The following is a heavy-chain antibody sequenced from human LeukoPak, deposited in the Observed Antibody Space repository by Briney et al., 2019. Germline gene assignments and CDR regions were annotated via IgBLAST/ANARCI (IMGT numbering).Heavy chain of an antibody. CDR1: GGSITSYY. V-gene: IGHV4-59*01. J-gene: IGHJ4*02. D-gene: IGHD3-3*01. CDR2: NYYSGST. Sequence: PSQTLSLTCTVSGGSITSYYWSWIRQPPGKGLEWIGYNYYSGSTNYNPSLKSRVTMSVATSKNQFSLNLTSLTAADTAVYYYAGGFWGDYLGFWGQGTLVTVSS. CDR3: AGGFWGDYLGF.